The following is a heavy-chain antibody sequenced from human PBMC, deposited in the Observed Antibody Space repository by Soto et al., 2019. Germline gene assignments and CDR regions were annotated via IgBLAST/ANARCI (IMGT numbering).Heavy chain of an antibody. J-gene: IGHJ3*02. CDR3: TSVPLPTHDYGGDAFDI. Sequence: GGSLRLSCAASGFTFSNAWMSWVRQAPGKGLEWVGRIKSKTDGGTTDYAAPVKGRFTISRDDSKNTLYLQMNSLKTEDTAVYYCTSVPLPTHDYGGDAFDIWGQGTMVTVSS. D-gene: IGHD4-17*01. CDR1: GFTFSNAW. CDR2: IKSKTDGGTT. V-gene: IGHV3-15*01.